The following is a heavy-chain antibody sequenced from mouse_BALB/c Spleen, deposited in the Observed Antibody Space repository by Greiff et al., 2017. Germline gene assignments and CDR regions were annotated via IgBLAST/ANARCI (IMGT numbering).Heavy chain of an antibody. CDR3: TKYGNYGGLGYAMDY. V-gene: IGHV6-6*02. CDR1: GFTFSSYW. CDR2: IRLKSDNYAT. Sequence: EVKLMESGGGLVQPGGSMKLSCVASGFTFSSYWMSWVRQSPEKGLEWVAEIRLKSDNYATHYAESVKGKFTISRDDSKSRLYLQMNSLRAEDTGIYYCTKYGNYGGLGYAMDYWGQGTSVTVSS. J-gene: IGHJ4*01. D-gene: IGHD2-10*02.